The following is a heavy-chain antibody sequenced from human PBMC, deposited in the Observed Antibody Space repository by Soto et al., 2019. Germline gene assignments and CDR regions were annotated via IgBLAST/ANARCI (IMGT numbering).Heavy chain of an antibody. V-gene: IGHV3-74*01. CDR3: LRTSLVVAAATREDY. D-gene: IGHD2-15*01. J-gene: IGHJ4*02. CDR2: INSDGSST. CDR1: GFTFSSYW. Sequence: EVQLVESGGGLVQPGESLRLSCAASGFTFSSYWMHWVRQAPGKGLVWVSRINSDGSSTSYAGSVKGRFTISRDTAKNTLYLQMPSLRAEDTAVYYCLRTSLVVAAATREDYWGQGTLVNLSS.